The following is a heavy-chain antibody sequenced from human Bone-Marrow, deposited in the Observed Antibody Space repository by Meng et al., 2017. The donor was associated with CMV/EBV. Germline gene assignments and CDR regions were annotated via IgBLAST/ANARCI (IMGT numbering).Heavy chain of an antibody. CDR3: SGYVVTIFGAVVPEYFQH. D-gene: IGHD3-3*01. J-gene: IGHJ1*01. CDR2: IYHSGTT. V-gene: IGHV4-38-2*02. CDR1: GDSIRRGYQ. Sequence: GSLRLSCTVSGDSIRRGYQWGWIRQPPGKGLEWIGNIYHSGTTYYNPALRSRVTISLDTHNIQFTLKLSSVTATDTAMYYCSGYVVTIFGAVVPEYFQHWGQGTLVTVSS.